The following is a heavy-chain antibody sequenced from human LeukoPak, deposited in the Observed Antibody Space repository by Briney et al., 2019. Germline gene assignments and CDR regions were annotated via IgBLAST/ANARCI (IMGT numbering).Heavy chain of an antibody. CDR3: ATDYGDYEPIDY. J-gene: IGHJ4*02. CDR1: GVTLSNYA. D-gene: IGHD4-17*01. Sequence: GGSLRLSCTASGVTLSNYAMHWVRRPPGRGLEWVAVISFDGTNKYYGDSVEGRFSVSRDNSKNTVYLQMNSLRPDDTAMYYCATDYGDYEPIDYWGQGTLVTVTS. V-gene: IGHV3-30*04. CDR2: ISFDGTNK.